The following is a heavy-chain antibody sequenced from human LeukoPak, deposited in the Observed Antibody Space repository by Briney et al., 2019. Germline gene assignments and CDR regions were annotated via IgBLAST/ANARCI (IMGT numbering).Heavy chain of an antibody. CDR2: IYWNDDK. D-gene: IGHD5-18*01. J-gene: IGHJ5*02. CDR1: EFSLSTSGVG. V-gene: IGHV2-5*01. Sequence: SGPTLVNPTQTLTLSCTFSEFSLSTSGVGVGWIRQPPGKALEWLALIYWNDDKRYSPSLKSRLTITKDTSKNQVVLTMTNMDPVDTATYYCAHRPQGGTAMANALYWFDPWGQGTLVTFPS. CDR3: AHRPQGGTAMANALYWFDP.